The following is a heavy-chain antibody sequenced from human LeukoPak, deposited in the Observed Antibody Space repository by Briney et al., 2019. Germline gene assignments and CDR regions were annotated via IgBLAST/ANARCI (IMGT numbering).Heavy chain of an antibody. Sequence: PGRSLRLSCAASGFTFSGYGMHWVRQAPDKGLEWVTGIAFDGSRKHYADSVKGRFTISRDNARNTMDLQMNSLRVEDTAVYHCTRYDSSRFDPWGQGTLVIVSS. CDR2: IAFDGSRK. CDR3: TRYDSSRFDP. CDR1: GFTFSGYG. D-gene: IGHD3-3*01. V-gene: IGHV3-30*03. J-gene: IGHJ5*02.